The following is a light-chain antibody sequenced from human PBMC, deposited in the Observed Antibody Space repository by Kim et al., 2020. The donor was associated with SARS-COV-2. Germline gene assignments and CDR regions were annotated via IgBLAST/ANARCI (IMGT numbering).Light chain of an antibody. CDR3: QAWDSSTHNYV. Sequence: PEQTARIACSGYKWGVKYVSWYQQKPGQSPVVVIDQDNQRPSGIPERFSGSNSGNTATLTISGTQAMDEADYYCQAWDSSTHNYVFGAGTQLTVL. J-gene: IGLJ1*01. CDR2: QDN. CDR1: KWGVKY. V-gene: IGLV3-1*01.